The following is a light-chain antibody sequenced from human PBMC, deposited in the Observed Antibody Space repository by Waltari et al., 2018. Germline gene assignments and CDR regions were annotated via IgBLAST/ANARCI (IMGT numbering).Light chain of an antibody. V-gene: IGKV1-12*01. J-gene: IGKJ4*01. CDR2: KAS. CDR3: LQYSSSPLT. Sequence: DIQMTQSPFSLSASVGDTVPIPCRASQSISSWLDWYQQKPGKAPTLLIYKASSLYSGVPSRFSGSGSGTEFTLTITSLRPEDLATYYCLQYSSSPLTFGGGTKVEIK. CDR1: QSISSW.